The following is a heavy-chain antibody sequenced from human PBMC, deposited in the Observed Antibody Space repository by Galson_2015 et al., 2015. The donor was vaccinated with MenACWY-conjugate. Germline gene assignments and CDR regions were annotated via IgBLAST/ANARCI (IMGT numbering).Heavy chain of an antibody. J-gene: IGHJ6*02. CDR1: GYSFTSYW. D-gene: IGHD2-8*01. Sequence: QSGAEVKKPGESLRISCKGSGYSFTSYWISWVRQMPGKGLEWMGRIDPSDSYTNYSPSFQGHITISADKSISTAYLQWSSLKASDTAMYYCALRPAYCTNGVCYGDYYGMDVWGQGTTVTVSS. CDR3: ALRPAYCTNGVCYGDYYGMDV. V-gene: IGHV5-10-1*01. CDR2: IDPSDSYT.